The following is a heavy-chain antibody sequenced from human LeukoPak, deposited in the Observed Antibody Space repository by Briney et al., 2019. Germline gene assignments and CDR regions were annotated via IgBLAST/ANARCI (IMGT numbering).Heavy chain of an antibody. V-gene: IGHV4-38-2*01. Sequence: PSETLSLTCAVSGYSISSGYYWGWIRQPPGKGLEWIGSIYHSGSTYYNPSLKNRLTISVDSSKNQFSLKLSSVTAADTAVYYWAKGPTYFYGSSHMDVWGKGTTVTVSS. J-gene: IGHJ6*03. CDR1: GYSISSGYY. CDR3: AKGPTYFYGSSHMDV. D-gene: IGHD3-22*01. CDR2: IYHSGST.